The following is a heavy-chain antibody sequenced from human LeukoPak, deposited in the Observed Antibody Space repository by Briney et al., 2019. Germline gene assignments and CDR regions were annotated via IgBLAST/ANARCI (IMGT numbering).Heavy chain of an antibody. V-gene: IGHV1-46*01. J-gene: IGHJ4*02. Sequence: ASVKVSCKASGYTFTSLYMHWVRQAPGQGLEWMGLINPGGGSATSAQKFQGRVTLTRDTSTSTVYMELSSLRSEDTAVYYCARDYHGSGSLTTFDYWGQGTLVTVSS. CDR1: GYTFTSLY. D-gene: IGHD3-10*01. CDR3: ARDYHGSGSLTTFDY. CDR2: INPGGGSA.